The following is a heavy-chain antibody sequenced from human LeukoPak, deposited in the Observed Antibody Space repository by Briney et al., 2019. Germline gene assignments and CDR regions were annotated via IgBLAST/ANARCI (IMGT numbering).Heavy chain of an antibody. D-gene: IGHD2-2*01. J-gene: IGHJ3*02. CDR3: ARPKQTYQDAFDI. CDR2: IIPIFGTA. V-gene: IGHV1-69*13. Sequence: VKVSCKASGGTFSSYAISWVRQAPGQGLEWMGRIIPIFGTANYAQKFQGRVQITTNESTSTAYMELSSLRSEDTAVYYCARPKQTYQDAFDIWGQGTMVTVSS. CDR1: GGTFSSYA.